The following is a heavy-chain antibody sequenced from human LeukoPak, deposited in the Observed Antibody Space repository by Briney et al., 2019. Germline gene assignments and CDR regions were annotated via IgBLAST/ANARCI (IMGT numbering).Heavy chain of an antibody. CDR2: IYYSGST. V-gene: IGHV4-59*01. Sequence: SETLSLTCTVSGGSISGYYWSWTRQPPGKGLEWIGFIYYSGSTEYNPSLKSRVTISVDTSKNQFSLKLSSVTAADTAVYYCARASAVAGNFDYWGQGTLVTVSS. CDR3: ARASAVAGNFDY. CDR1: GGSISGYY. J-gene: IGHJ4*02. D-gene: IGHD6-19*01.